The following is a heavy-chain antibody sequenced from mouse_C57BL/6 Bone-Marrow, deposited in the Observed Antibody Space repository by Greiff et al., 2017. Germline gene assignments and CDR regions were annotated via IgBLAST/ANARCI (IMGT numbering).Heavy chain of an antibody. D-gene: IGHD3-1*01. Sequence: VQLQQSGAELVRPGTSVKMSCKASGYTFTNYWIGWAKQRPGHGLEWIGDIYPGGGYTNYNEKFKGKATLTADKSSSTAYMQFSSLTSEDSAIYYCARCSSDNAMDYWGQGTSVTVSA. V-gene: IGHV1-63*01. CDR3: ARCSSDNAMDY. CDR1: GYTFTNYW. CDR2: IYPGGGYT. J-gene: IGHJ4*01.